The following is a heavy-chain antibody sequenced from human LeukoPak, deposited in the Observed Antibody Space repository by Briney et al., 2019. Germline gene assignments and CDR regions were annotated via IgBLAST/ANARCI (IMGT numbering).Heavy chain of an antibody. J-gene: IGHJ6*02. CDR3: AREAAADPYYYYGMDV. CDR1: GFTFSSYS. Sequence: GGSLRLSCAASGFTFSSYSMNWVRQAPGKGLEWVSSISSSSSYIYYADSVMGRFTISRDNAKNSLYLQMNSLRAEDTAVYYCAREAAADPYYYYGMDVWGQGTTVTVSS. D-gene: IGHD6-13*01. V-gene: IGHV3-21*01. CDR2: ISSSSSYI.